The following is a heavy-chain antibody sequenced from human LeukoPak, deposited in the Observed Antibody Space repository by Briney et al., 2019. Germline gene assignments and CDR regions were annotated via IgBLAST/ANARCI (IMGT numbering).Heavy chain of an antibody. CDR1: GFTFSSFG. CDR2: ISYDGTNK. CDR3: ALSGGYCSSTSCYVDDAFDI. J-gene: IGHJ3*02. V-gene: IGHV3-30*03. Sequence: GGSLRLSCAASGFTFSSFGMHWVRQAPGRGLEWVALISYDGTNKYYAGSVKGRFTISRDNSKNTLYLQMNSLTADDTAVYYCALSGGYCSSTSCYVDDAFDIWGQGTMVTVSS. D-gene: IGHD2-2*03.